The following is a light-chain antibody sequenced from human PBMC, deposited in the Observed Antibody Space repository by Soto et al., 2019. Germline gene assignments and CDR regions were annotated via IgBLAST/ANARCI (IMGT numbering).Light chain of an antibody. Sequence: DIQMTQSPSSLSASVGDRVTITCRASQSISSYLNWYQQKPGKAPKLLIYAASSLQSEVPSRFSGSGSGTDFSLPISSLQPEDFATYYCQQSYSTPYTFGQGTKLEIK. CDR2: AAS. CDR3: QQSYSTPYT. V-gene: IGKV1-39*01. J-gene: IGKJ2*01. CDR1: QSISSY.